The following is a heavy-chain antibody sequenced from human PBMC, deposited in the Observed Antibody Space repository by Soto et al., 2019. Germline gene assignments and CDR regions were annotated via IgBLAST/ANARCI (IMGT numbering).Heavy chain of an antibody. V-gene: IGHV1-69*13. CDR2: IIPIFGTA. Sequence: GASVEVSCQASGGTLSSHSISWVRQGPGQGLEWMGGIIPIFGTANYAQKFQGRVTITADESTSTAYMELSSLRSEDTAVYYCAGYYGSGSYLSSLGAFDIWGQGTMITVSS. CDR3: AGYYGSGSYLSSLGAFDI. J-gene: IGHJ3*02. D-gene: IGHD3-10*01. CDR1: GGTLSSHS.